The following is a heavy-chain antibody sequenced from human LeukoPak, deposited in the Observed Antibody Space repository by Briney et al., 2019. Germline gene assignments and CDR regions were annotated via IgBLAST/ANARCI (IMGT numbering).Heavy chain of an antibody. Sequence: SETLSLTCTVSGGSISSYYWSWIRQPAGKGLEWIGRIYASGNTNYHPSLKSRVTMSVDTSKNQFSLKLSSMTAADTAVYYCASYSGSNAYYVYWGQGTLVTVSP. CDR1: GGSISSYY. J-gene: IGHJ4*02. CDR2: IYASGNT. CDR3: ASYSGSNAYYVY. D-gene: IGHD1-26*01. V-gene: IGHV4-4*07.